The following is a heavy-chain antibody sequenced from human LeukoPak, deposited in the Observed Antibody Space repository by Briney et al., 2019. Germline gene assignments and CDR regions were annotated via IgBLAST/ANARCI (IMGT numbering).Heavy chain of an antibody. V-gene: IGHV1-2*06. CDR3: ARDLSGISSATDAFDM. Sequence: ASVKVSCRTSGYTFTAYYIHWVRQAPGQGLEWMGRINPNSGGTDSAQKFQGRVTMIRDTSMNTAYMEPSRLRSDDTAVYYCARDLSGISSATDAFDMWGQGTMVTVSS. D-gene: IGHD1-14*01. CDR2: INPNSGGT. CDR1: GYTFTAYY. J-gene: IGHJ3*02.